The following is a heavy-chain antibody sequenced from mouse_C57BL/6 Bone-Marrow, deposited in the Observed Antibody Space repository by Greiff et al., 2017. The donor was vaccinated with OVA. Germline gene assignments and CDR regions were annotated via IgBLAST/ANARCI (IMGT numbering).Heavy chain of an antibody. V-gene: IGHV3-4*01. CDR2: ISSSGST. Sequence: EVKLVESGPARGKPSQTVSLTCTVTGYSITNGNHWWNWIRQVSGSKLEWIGYISSSGSTDSNPSLKSRISITRDTSKNQLFLQLNSVTTEDIATYYCARGYGSSFWYFDVWGTGTTVTVSS. CDR3: ARGYGSSFWYFDV. D-gene: IGHD1-1*01. CDR1: GYSITNGNHW. J-gene: IGHJ1*03.